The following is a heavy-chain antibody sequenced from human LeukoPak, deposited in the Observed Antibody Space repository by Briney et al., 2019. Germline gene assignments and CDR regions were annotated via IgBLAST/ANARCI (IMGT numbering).Heavy chain of an antibody. D-gene: IGHD6-19*01. CDR2: INPNSGGT. V-gene: IGHV1-2*02. Sequence: ASVKVSCKASGYTFTGYYMHWVRQAPGQGLEWMGWINPNSGGTNYAQKFQGRVTMTRDTSISTAYMELSGLRSDDTAVYYCARDRRAVAGTRRNWFDPWGQGTLVTVSS. CDR3: ARDRRAVAGTRRNWFDP. J-gene: IGHJ5*02. CDR1: GYTFTGYY.